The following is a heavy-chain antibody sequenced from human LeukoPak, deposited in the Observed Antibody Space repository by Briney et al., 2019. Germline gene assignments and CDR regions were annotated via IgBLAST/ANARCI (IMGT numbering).Heavy chain of an antibody. CDR1: GYSFTSYW. CDR3: ARHVVAATYAFDI. J-gene: IGHJ3*02. CDR2: IYPGDSDT. V-gene: IGHV5-51*01. Sequence: GESLQISCKGSGYSFTSYWIGWVRQMPGKGLEWMGIIYPGDSDTRYSPSFQGQVTISADKSISTAYLQWSSLKASDTAMYYCARHVVAATYAFDIWGQGTMVTVSS. D-gene: IGHD2-15*01.